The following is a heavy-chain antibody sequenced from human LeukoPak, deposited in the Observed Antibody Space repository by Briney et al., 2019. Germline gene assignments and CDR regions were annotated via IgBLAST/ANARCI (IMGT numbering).Heavy chain of an antibody. Sequence: SETLSLTCAVYGVSFSGYYWSWIRQPPGKGLEWIGEINHSGSTNYNPSLKSRVTISVDTSKNQFSLKLSSVTAADTAVYYCARGRADILTGYLRRNWFDPWGQGTLVTVSS. V-gene: IGHV4-34*01. CDR1: GVSFSGYY. CDR3: ARGRADILTGYLRRNWFDP. J-gene: IGHJ5*02. D-gene: IGHD3-9*01. CDR2: INHSGST.